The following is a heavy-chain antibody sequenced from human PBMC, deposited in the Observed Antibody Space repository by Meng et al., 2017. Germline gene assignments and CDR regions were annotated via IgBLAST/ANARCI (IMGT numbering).Heavy chain of an antibody. CDR1: GFTFSSYW. J-gene: IGHJ6*02. V-gene: IGHV3-7*01. CDR2: IKQDGSEK. Sequence: GESLKISCAASGFTFSSYWMSWVRQAPGKGLEWVANIKQDGSEKYYVDSVKGRFNISRDNAKNSLYLQMNSLRAEDTAVYYCARDSLYSDSHGYYYGMDVWGQGTTVTVSS. D-gene: IGHD3-16*01. CDR3: ARDSLYSDSHGYYYGMDV.